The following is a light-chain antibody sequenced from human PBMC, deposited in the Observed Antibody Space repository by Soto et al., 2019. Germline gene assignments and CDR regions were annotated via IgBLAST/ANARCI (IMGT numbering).Light chain of an antibody. V-gene: IGKV3-15*01. CDR3: QQYGDRPRT. J-gene: IGKJ1*01. CDR1: QYIGSA. Sequence: EVVLTQSPATLSVSPGDRATLSCRASQYIGSAVAWYHQRSGQASRLLIFDASIRVPTTPARFSGSVSGTEFTLTISSLESEDFAVYFCQQYGDRPRTFGQGTKVDLK. CDR2: DAS.